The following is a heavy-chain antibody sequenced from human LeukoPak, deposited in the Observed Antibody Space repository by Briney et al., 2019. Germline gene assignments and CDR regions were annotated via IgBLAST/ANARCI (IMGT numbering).Heavy chain of an antibody. V-gene: IGHV3-30*04. J-gene: IGHJ4*02. Sequence: GGSLRLSCAASGFTFSSYAMSWVRQAPGKGLEWVAVISYDGSNKYYADSVKGRFTISRDNSKNTLYLQMNSLRAEDTAVYYCARGRDSGPPNDYWGQGTLVTVSS. CDR2: ISYDGSNK. CDR1: GFTFSSYA. D-gene: IGHD5-12*01. CDR3: ARGRDSGPPNDY.